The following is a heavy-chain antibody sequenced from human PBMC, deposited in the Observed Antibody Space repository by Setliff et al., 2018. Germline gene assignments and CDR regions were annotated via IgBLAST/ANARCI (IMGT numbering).Heavy chain of an antibody. J-gene: IGHJ6*04. Sequence: ASVKVSCKAPGYPFTSYDIHWLRLTSGQGLEWMGWLNPSSGDTGFAPKFQGRVTVTRDTSINTANMELSRLTSEDTAVYYCARGRTRTSTIFGIVSLSPWGDGTTVTVSS. D-gene: IGHD3-3*01. CDR3: ARGRTRTSTIFGIVSLSP. CDR1: GYPFTSYD. V-gene: IGHV1-8*02. CDR2: LNPSSGDT.